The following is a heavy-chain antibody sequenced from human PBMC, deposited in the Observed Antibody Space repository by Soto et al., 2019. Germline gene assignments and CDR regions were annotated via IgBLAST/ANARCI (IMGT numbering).Heavy chain of an antibody. D-gene: IGHD1-26*01. V-gene: IGHV4-31*03. CDR2: IYYSGST. J-gene: IGHJ4*02. Sequence: QVQLQESGPGLVKPSQTLSLTCTVSGGSISSGGYYWSWIRQHPGKGLEWIGYIYYSGSTYYTPTLQSRVTISLETSKNQFSLKLSCVSAADTTVYYCAREGGIVGATAADYWGQGTLGSDAS. CDR1: GGSISSGGYY. CDR3: AREGGIVGATAADY.